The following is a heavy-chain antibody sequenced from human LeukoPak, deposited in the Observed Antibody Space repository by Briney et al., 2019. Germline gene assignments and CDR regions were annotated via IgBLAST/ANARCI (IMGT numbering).Heavy chain of an antibody. Sequence: GGSLRLSCAASGFSFSRYDMHWVRQAPGKGLEWVSYISSGSSTIYYADSVKGRFTISRDNAKNSLYLQMNSLRDEDTAVYYCARRSGSYWDWGQGTLVTVSS. V-gene: IGHV3-48*02. D-gene: IGHD1-26*01. CDR2: ISSGSSTI. CDR1: GFSFSRYD. CDR3: ARRSGSYWD. J-gene: IGHJ4*02.